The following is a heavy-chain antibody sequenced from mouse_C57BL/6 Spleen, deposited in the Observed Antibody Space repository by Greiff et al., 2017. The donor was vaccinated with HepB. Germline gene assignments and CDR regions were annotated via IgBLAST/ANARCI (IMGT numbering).Heavy chain of an antibody. CDR2: IYPGSGNT. D-gene: IGHD1-1*01. CDR3: ARFGLLRYAMDY. V-gene: IGHV1-66*01. J-gene: IGHJ4*01. Sequence: QVQLKESGPELVKPGASVKISCKASGYSFTSYYIHWVKQRPGQGLEWIGWIYPGSGNTKYNEKFKGKATLTADTSSSTAYMQLSSLTSEDSAVYYCARFGLLRYAMDYWGQGTSVTVSS. CDR1: GYSFTSYY.